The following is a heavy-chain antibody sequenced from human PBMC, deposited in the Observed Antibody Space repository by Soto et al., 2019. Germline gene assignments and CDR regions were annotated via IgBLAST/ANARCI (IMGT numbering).Heavy chain of an antibody. CDR2: IFSNDEK. CDR1: GFSLNNVRMG. Sequence: QVTLKESGPVLMKPTETLTLTCTVSGFSLNNVRMGVSWVRQPPGKALEWLAHIFSNDEKSYRTSLKSRLTISKDTSKSQVVLTMTNVDPVDTATYFCVQIERHYGSGSYYKDWGQGILVTVSS. CDR3: VQIERHYGSGSYYKD. V-gene: IGHV2-26*01. J-gene: IGHJ4*02. D-gene: IGHD3-10*01.